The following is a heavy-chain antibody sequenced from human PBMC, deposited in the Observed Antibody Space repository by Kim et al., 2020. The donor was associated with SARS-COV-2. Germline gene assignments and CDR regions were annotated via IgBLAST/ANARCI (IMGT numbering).Heavy chain of an antibody. CDR1: GFTFSSYS. V-gene: IGHV3-21*01. Sequence: GGSLRLSCAASGFTFSSYSMTWVRQAPGKGLEWVSSISSSGSYIYYADSVKGRFTISRDNAENSLYLQMFSLRAEDTAVYYCASRAFRGLWGQGTLVTVSS. J-gene: IGHJ4*02. CDR2: ISSSGSYI. CDR3: ASRAFRGL. D-gene: IGHD3-16*01.